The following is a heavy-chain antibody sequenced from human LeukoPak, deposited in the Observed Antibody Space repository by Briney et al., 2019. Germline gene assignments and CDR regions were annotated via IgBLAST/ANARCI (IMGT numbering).Heavy chain of an antibody. CDR2: ISAYNGNT. V-gene: IGHV1-18*01. J-gene: IGHJ6*03. CDR3: ARDPWEYQLLSDYYYMDV. Sequence: GASVKVSCKASGYTFTSYGISWVRQAPGQGLEWMGRISAYNGNTNYAQKLQGRVTMTTDTSTSTAYMELRSLRSDDTAVYYCARDPWEYQLLSDYYYMDVWGKGTTVTVSS. D-gene: IGHD2-2*01. CDR1: GYTFTSYG.